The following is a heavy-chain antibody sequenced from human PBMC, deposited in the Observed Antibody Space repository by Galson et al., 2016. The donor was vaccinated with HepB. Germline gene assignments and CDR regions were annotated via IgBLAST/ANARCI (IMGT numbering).Heavy chain of an antibody. Sequence: SETLSLTCTVSGESITNSNWWNWVRQPPGQGLEWIGKIYHSGSTTYNPSLKSRVSISVDTPKNQFSLRLNSVTAADTAVYYCARLNRVFGAFDIWGQGTMVPVSS. CDR1: GESITNSNW. J-gene: IGHJ3*02. CDR3: ARLNRVFGAFDI. CDR2: IYHSGST. D-gene: IGHD3-10*02. V-gene: IGHV4-4*02.